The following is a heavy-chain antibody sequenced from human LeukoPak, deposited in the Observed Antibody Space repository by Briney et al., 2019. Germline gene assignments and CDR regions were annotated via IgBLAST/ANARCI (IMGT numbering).Heavy chain of an antibody. CDR2: IYTSGST. CDR1: GGSISSYY. J-gene: IGHJ4*02. CDR3: AKGYCRGNSCYDDRGAFDY. V-gene: IGHV4-4*07. D-gene: IGHD2-2*01. Sequence: SETLSLTCTVSGGSISSYYWSWIRQPAGKGLEWIGRIYTSGSTNYNPSLKSRVTMSVDTSKNQFSLKLSSVTAADTAVYYCAKGYCRGNSCYDDRGAFDYWGQGTLVTVSS.